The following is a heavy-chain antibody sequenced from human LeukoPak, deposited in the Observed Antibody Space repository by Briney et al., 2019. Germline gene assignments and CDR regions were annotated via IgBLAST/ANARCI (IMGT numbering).Heavy chain of an antibody. Sequence: PGGSLRLSCAASGFTFSIYWMHWVRQAPGKGLVWVSRINSDGSSTSYADSVKGRFTISRDNAKNTLYLQMNSLRAEDTAVYYCARGSTASYYYDSSGYYRNWFDPWGQGTLVTVSS. CDR1: GFTFSIYW. J-gene: IGHJ5*02. V-gene: IGHV3-74*01. CDR3: ARGSTASYYYDSSGYYRNWFDP. D-gene: IGHD3-22*01. CDR2: INSDGSST.